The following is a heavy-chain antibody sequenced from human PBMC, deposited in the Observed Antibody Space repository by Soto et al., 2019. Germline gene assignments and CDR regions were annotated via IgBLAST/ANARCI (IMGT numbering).Heavy chain of an antibody. CDR2: ISGYNGKT. J-gene: IGHJ6*02. V-gene: IGHV1-18*01. D-gene: IGHD2-21*02. CDR1: GYTFTSYG. CDR3: AREGDVPSYYYEMDA. Sequence: ASVKVSCKASGYTFTSYGISWVRQAPGQGLEWMGWISGYNGKTNYAQKVQDRVTMTTDTSTSTVYMELRSLRSDDTAVYYCAREGDVPSYYYEMDALGQETTVTVSS.